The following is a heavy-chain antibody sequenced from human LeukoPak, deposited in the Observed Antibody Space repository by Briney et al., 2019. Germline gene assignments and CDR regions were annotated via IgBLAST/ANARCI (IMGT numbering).Heavy chain of an antibody. CDR2: IDPSGGST. V-gene: IGHV1-46*01. Sequence: ASVKVSCKASGYTFTSYYMHWVRQAPGQGLEWMGIIDPSGGSTSYAQKFQGRVTMTRDTSTSTVYMELGSLRSEDTAVYYCARDMDYYGSGSYYSNWFDPWGQGTLVTVSS. J-gene: IGHJ5*02. CDR3: ARDMDYYGSGSYYSNWFDP. CDR1: GYTFTSYY. D-gene: IGHD3-10*01.